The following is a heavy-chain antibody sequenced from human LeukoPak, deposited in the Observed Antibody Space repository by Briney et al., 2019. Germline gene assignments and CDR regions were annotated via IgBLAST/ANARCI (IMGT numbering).Heavy chain of an antibody. Sequence: ASVKVSCKASGYTFTSQYVHWVRQAPGRGLEWMGIINPSGGSTRYAQKFQGRVTMTRDTSISTAYMELGSLRSDDTAIYYCARAYGSGSSYHPDYWGQGTLVTVSS. CDR1: GYTFTSQY. CDR3: ARAYGSGSSYHPDY. J-gene: IGHJ4*02. D-gene: IGHD3-10*01. V-gene: IGHV1-46*01. CDR2: INPSGGST.